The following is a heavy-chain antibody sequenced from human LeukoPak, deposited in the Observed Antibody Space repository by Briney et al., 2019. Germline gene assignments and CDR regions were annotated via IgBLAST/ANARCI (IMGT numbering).Heavy chain of an antibody. CDR2: IYHSGTT. J-gene: IGHJ4*02. CDR3: ARKLLLAFDY. V-gene: IGHV4-38-2*02. D-gene: IGHD3-22*01. CDR1: DYSISSGYY. Sequence: SETLSLTCTVSDYSISSGYYWGWIRQPPGKGLEWIGNIYHSGTTYYNPSLKSRVTISVDTSKNQFSLKLSSVTAADTAVYYCARKLLLAFDYWGQGTLVTVSS.